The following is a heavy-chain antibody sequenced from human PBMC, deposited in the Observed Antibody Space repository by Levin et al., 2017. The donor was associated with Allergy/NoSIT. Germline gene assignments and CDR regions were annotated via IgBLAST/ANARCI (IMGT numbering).Heavy chain of an antibody. V-gene: IGHV1-2*02. D-gene: IGHD4-17*01. J-gene: IGHJ6*02. CDR3: ASGTTVTDYYGMDV. Sequence: GESLKISCKASGYTFTGYYMHWVRQAPGQGLEWMGWINPNSGGTNYAQKFQGRVTMTRDTSISTAYMELSRLRSDDTAVYYCASGTTVTDYYGMDVWGQGTTVTVSS. CDR2: INPNSGGT. CDR1: GYTFTGYY.